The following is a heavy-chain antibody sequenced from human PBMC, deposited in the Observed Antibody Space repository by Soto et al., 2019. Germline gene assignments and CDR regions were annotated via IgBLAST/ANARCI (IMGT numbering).Heavy chain of an antibody. CDR2: IYYSGST. V-gene: IGHV4-39*01. Sequence: SETLSLTCTVSGGSISSGSYYWGWIRQPPGKGLEWIGSIYYSGSTYYNPSLKSRVTISVDTSKNQFSLKLSSVTAADTAVYYGARHAVHGSGLTDTWGQETLLTVSS. CDR1: GGSISSGSYY. J-gene: IGHJ5*02. D-gene: IGHD6-19*01. CDR3: ARHAVHGSGLTDT.